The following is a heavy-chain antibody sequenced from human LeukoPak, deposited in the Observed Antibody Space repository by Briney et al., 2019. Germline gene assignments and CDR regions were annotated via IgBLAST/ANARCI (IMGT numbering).Heavy chain of an antibody. CDR1: GFTFSSYA. J-gene: IGHJ4*02. CDR3: AKGQSGSYENYFDY. D-gene: IGHD1-26*01. CDR2: ISGSGGST. V-gene: IGHV3-23*01. Sequence: GESLRLSCAASGFTFSSYAMSWVRQAPGKGREWISAISGSGGSTYYADSVKGRFIISRDNSKNTLYLHMNSLRAEDTAVYYCAKGQSGSYENYFDYWGQGTLVTVSS.